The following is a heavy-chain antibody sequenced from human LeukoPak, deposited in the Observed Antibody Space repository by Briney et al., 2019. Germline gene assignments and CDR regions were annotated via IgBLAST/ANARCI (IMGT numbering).Heavy chain of an antibody. V-gene: IGHV3-30*03. CDR2: ISYDGSDK. CDR3: ARDLSGVPSGIAVAGTMLSSWFDP. J-gene: IGHJ5*02. D-gene: IGHD6-19*01. CDR1: GFTFSTYS. Sequence: GGSLRLSCAASGFTFSTYSMNWVRQAPGKGLEWVAVISYDGSDKYYADSVKGRFTISRDNSKNTLYLQMNSLRAEDTAVYYCARDLSGVPSGIAVAGTMLSSWFDPWGQGTLVTVSS.